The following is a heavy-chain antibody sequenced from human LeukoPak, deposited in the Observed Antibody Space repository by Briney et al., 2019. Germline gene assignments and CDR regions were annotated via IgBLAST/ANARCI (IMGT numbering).Heavy chain of an antibody. J-gene: IGHJ3*02. Sequence: GGSLRLSCAASGFTFSSYSMNWVRQAPGKGLEWVSSISSSSSYIYYADSVKGRFTISRDNAKNSLYMQMNSLRAEDTAVYYCASEYCSSTSCYGDAFDIWGQGTMVTVSS. V-gene: IGHV3-21*01. D-gene: IGHD2-2*01. CDR1: GFTFSSYS. CDR2: ISSSSSYI. CDR3: ASEYCSSTSCYGDAFDI.